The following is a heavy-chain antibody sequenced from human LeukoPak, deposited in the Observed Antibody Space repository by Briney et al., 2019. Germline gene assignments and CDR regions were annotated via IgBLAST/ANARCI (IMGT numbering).Heavy chain of an antibody. V-gene: IGHV3-23*01. CDR2: ISGSGGST. CDR1: GFTFSTYA. Sequence: GGSLRLSCAASGFTFSTYAMSWVRQAPGKGLEWVSAISGSGGSTYYADSVKGRFTISRDNSKNTLYLQMNSLRADDTAVYYCAKGGLVHRFDPWGQGTLVTVSS. CDR3: AKGGLVHRFDP. J-gene: IGHJ5*02.